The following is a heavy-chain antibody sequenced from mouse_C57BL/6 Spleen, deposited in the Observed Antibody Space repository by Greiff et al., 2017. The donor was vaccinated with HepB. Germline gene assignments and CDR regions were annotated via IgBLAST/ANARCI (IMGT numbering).Heavy chain of an antibody. CDR1: GYAFSSSW. D-gene: IGHD4-1*01. V-gene: IGHV1-82*01. J-gene: IGHJ1*03. Sequence: VKLMESGPELVKPGASVKISCKASGYAFSSSWMNWVKQRPGKGLEWIGRIYPGDGDTNYNGKFKGKATLTADKSSSTAYMQLSSLTSEDSAVYYCARSGWDDWYFDVWGTGTTVTDSS. CDR2: IYPGDGDT. CDR3: ARSGWDDWYFDV.